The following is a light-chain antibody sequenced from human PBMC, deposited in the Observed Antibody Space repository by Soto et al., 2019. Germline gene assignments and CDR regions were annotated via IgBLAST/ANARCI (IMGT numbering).Light chain of an antibody. CDR2: GAS. CDR3: QQSYTTPRT. CDR1: QSISSY. J-gene: IGKJ1*01. Sequence: DIQMTQSPSSLSASVGDRVTITCRASQSISSYFNWYQQKPGKAPKLLIYGASSLQSGVPSRFSGSGSVTDFTLTISSLQPEDFATYFCQQSYTTPRTFGQGTKVEVK. V-gene: IGKV1-39*01.